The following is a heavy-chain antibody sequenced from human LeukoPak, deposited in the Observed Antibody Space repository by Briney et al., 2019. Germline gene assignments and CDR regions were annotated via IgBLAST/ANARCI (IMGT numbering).Heavy chain of an antibody. J-gene: IGHJ4*02. D-gene: IGHD3-22*01. CDR2: ISWNSGSI. CDR3: AKDIRPYYYDSSGYGFDY. Sequence: GGSLRLSCAASGFTFDDYAMHWVRQAPGKGLEWVSGISWNSGSIGYADSVKGRFTISRDNAKNSLYLQMNSLRAEDMALYYCAKDIRPYYYDSSGYGFDYWGQGTLVTVSS. V-gene: IGHV3-9*03. CDR1: GFTFDDYA.